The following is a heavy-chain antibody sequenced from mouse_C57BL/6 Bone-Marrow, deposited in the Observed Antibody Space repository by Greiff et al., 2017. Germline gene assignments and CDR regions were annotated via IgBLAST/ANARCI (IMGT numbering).Heavy chain of an antibody. CDR3: ARPKTAQAPFAY. Sequence: EVQGVESGGDLVKPGGSLKLSCAASGFTFSSSGMSWVRQTPDKRLEWVATISSGGSSTYYPDSVKGRFTISRDNAKNTLYLQMSSLKSEDTAMYYCARPKTAQAPFAYWGQGTLDTVSA. CDR2: ISSGGSST. D-gene: IGHD3-2*02. CDR1: GFTFSSSG. V-gene: IGHV5-6*01. J-gene: IGHJ3*01.